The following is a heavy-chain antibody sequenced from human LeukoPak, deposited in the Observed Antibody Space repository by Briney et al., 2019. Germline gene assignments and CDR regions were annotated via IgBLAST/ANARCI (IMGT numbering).Heavy chain of an antibody. D-gene: IGHD3-22*01. CDR3: ARGAYDISGYYYYYYYMDV. CDR2: ISWNSGSI. V-gene: IGHV3-9*01. J-gene: IGHJ6*03. Sequence: GGSLRLSCAASGFTFDDYAMHWVRQAPGKGLEWVSGISWNSGSIGYADSLKGRFTISRDNAKNSLYLQVNDPRAEDAAVYYCARGAYDISGYYYYYYYMDVWGKGTPVTVSS. CDR1: GFTFDDYA.